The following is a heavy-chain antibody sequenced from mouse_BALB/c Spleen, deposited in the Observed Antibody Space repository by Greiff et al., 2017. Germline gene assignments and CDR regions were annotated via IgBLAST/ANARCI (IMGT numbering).Heavy chain of an antibody. CDR3: AVIDGFAY. J-gene: IGHJ3*01. V-gene: IGHV1S29*02. Sequence: VQLQQSGPGLVQPGASVKISCKASGYTFTDYNMHWVRQSHGKRLEWIGYIYPCSGVIGYNQKFKSRSTLAVDNSSSTAYMELRSLTSEDSAVYYCAVIDGFAYWGQGTLVTVSA. CDR2: IYPCSGVI. D-gene: IGHD1-1*01. CDR1: GYTFTDYN.